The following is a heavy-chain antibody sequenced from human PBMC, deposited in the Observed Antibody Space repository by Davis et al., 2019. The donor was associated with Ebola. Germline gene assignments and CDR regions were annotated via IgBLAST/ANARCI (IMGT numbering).Heavy chain of an antibody. D-gene: IGHD2-15*01. J-gene: IGHJ4*02. CDR3: ARDPDIYCSGGSCPASYDY. Sequence: GESLKISCAASGFTFSSYAMHWVRQAPGKGLEWVAVISYDGSNKYYADSVKGRFTISRDNSKNTLYLQMNSLRAEDTAVYYCARDPDIYCSGGSCPASYDYWGQGTLATVSS. CDR1: GFTFSSYA. CDR2: ISYDGSNK. V-gene: IGHV3-30-3*01.